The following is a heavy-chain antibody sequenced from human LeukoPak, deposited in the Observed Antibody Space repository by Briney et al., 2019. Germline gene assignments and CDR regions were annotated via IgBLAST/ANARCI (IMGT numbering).Heavy chain of an antibody. V-gene: IGHV4-34*01. CDR1: GGSFSGYY. CDR3: ARGPPHYDFWSGSAGYMDV. J-gene: IGHJ6*03. CDR2: INHGGST. Sequence: SETLSLTCAVYGGSFSGYYWSWIRQPPGKGLEWIGEINHGGSTNYNPSLKSRVTISVDTSKNQFSLKLSSVTAADTAVYYCARGPPHYDFWSGSAGYMDVWGKGTTVTVSS. D-gene: IGHD3-3*01.